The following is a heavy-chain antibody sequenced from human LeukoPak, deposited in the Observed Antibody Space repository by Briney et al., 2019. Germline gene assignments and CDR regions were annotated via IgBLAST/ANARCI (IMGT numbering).Heavy chain of an antibody. CDR2: ISSSSSTI. V-gene: IGHV3-48*02. D-gene: IGHD6-6*01. Sequence: GGSLRLSCAASGFTFSNYGVSWVRQAPGKGLKWVSYISSSSSTIYYADSVKGRFTISRDNAKNSLYLQMNSLRDEDTAVYYCARDGLYSSSGGDWGQGTLVTVSS. CDR1: GFTFSNYG. J-gene: IGHJ4*02. CDR3: ARDGLYSSSGGD.